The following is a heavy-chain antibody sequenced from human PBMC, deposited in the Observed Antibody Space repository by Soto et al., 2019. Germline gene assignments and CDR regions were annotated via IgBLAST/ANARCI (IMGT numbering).Heavy chain of an antibody. CDR1: GFTFSSYS. V-gene: IGHV3-21*01. Sequence: EVQLVESGGDLVKPGGSLRLSCADSGFTFSSYSMNWVRQAPGKGLEWVSAISSSSAYIFYADSVKGRFTVSRDNAKNSLYLQMNSLSADDTAVYYCARGGREITRYLDYWGQGTLVTVSS. D-gene: IGHD3-10*01. CDR2: ISSSSAYI. J-gene: IGHJ4*02. CDR3: ARGGREITRYLDY.